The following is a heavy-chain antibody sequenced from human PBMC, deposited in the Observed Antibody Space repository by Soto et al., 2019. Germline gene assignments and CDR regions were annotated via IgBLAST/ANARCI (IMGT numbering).Heavy chain of an antibody. CDR2: IYYSGST. CDR3: ARAYGDYVFDF. CDR1: GGSISSYY. J-gene: IGHJ4*02. D-gene: IGHD4-17*01. V-gene: IGHV4-59*01. Sequence: ETLSLTCTVSGGSISSYYWSWIRQPPGKGLEWIGYIYYSGSTNYNPSLKSRVTISVDTSKNHFSLKLSSVTATDTAVYYCARAYGDYVFDFWGQGTLVTVSS.